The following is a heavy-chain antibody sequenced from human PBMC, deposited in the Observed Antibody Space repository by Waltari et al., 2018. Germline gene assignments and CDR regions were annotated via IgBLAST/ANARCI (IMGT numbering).Heavy chain of an antibody. CDR1: GYTFTGYY. D-gene: IGHD2-15*01. J-gene: IGHJ4*02. CDR2: INPNSGGT. V-gene: IGHV1-2*02. CDR3: ARDYCSGGSCYSIGY. Sequence: QVQLVQSGAEVKKPGASVKVSCKASGYTFTGYYMHWVRQAPGQGLEWMGWINPNSGGTNDAQKFQGRVTMTRDTSISTAYMELSRLRSDDTAVYYCARDYCSGGSCYSIGYWGQGTLVTVSS.